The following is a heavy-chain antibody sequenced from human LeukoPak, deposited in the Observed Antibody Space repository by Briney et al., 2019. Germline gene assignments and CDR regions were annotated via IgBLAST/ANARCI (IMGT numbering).Heavy chain of an antibody. CDR3: ARARGFDI. CDR1: GFTFSDYY. Sequence: GGSLRLSCAASGFTFSDYYMSWVRQAPGKGLQWVANIKHDGSENYYVDSVKGRFTISRDNAKNSLYLQMNSLRAEDTAVYYCARARGFDIWGQGTMVTVSS. V-gene: IGHV3-7*01. CDR2: IKHDGSEN. J-gene: IGHJ3*02. D-gene: IGHD3-10*01.